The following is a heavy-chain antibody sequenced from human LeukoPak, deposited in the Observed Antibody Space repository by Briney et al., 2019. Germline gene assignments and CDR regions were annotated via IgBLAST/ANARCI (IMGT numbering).Heavy chain of an antibody. Sequence: PGGSLRLSCAASGFTVSSNYMSWVRQAPGKGLEWVAFIRYDGSNKYYADSVKGRFTISRDNSKNTLYLQMNSLRAEDTAVYYCAKDGESPRAYYDILTSIDYWGQGTLVTASS. V-gene: IGHV3-30*02. J-gene: IGHJ4*02. CDR3: AKDGESPRAYYDILTSIDY. CDR1: GFTVSSNY. D-gene: IGHD3-9*01. CDR2: IRYDGSNK.